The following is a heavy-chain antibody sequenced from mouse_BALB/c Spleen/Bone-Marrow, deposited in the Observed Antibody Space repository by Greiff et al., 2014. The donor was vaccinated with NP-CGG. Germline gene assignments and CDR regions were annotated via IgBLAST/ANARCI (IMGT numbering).Heavy chain of an antibody. CDR2: SSPSNGGS. CDR1: GYTFSNYY. Sequence: QVHVKQSGAELVKPGASVKLSCKASGYTFSNYYMYWVKQRPGQGLEWIGESSPSNGGSNFNEKFKSKATLTVDKPSSTTYMQLSSLTPEDSAVYYCTRSNYGYWYFDVWGAGTTVTVSS. CDR3: TRSNYGYWYFDV. D-gene: IGHD1-1*01. V-gene: IGHV1S81*02. J-gene: IGHJ1*01.